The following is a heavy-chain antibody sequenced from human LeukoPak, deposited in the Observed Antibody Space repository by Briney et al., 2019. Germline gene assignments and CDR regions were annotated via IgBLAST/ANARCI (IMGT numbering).Heavy chain of an antibody. CDR3: ARDKNYYGSGSPSLDAFDI. J-gene: IGHJ3*02. D-gene: IGHD3-10*01. Sequence: GGSLRLSCAASGFTFSSYEMNWVRQAPGKGLEWVALIWYDGSNLYYADSVKGRFTISKDSSKNTLYLHMNSLRAEDTAVYYCARDKNYYGSGSPSLDAFDIWGQGTMVTVSS. CDR1: GFTFSSYE. V-gene: IGHV3-33*08. CDR2: IWYDGSNL.